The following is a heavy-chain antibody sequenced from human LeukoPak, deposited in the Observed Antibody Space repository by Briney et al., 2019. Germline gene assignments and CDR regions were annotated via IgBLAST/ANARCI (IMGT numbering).Heavy chain of an antibody. CDR1: GGSISSSSYY. V-gene: IGHV4-39*01. CDR2: IYYSGST. Sequence: SETLSLTCTVSGGSISSSSYYWGWIRQPPGKGLEWIGSIYYSGSTYYNPSLKSRVTISVDTSKNQFSLKLSSVTAADTAVYYCARQVRPLRYFDWLKGTHFDYWGQGTLVTVSS. J-gene: IGHJ4*02. D-gene: IGHD3-9*01. CDR3: ARQVRPLRYFDWLKGTHFDY.